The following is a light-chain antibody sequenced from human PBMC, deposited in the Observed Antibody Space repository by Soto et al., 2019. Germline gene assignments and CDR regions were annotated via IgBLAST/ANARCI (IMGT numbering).Light chain of an antibody. J-gene: IGLJ1*01. CDR2: DVS. V-gene: IGLV2-11*01. CDR1: SSDVGVYNY. CDR3: CSYAGSYNFV. Sequence: QSARTHPLSVSWSPGHSVTISCTGTSSDVGVYNYVSWYQQYPGKAPKIMIYDVSKRPSGVPDRFSGSKSDNTASLTISGLQAEDEADYYCCSYAGSYNFVFGIGTKVTVL.